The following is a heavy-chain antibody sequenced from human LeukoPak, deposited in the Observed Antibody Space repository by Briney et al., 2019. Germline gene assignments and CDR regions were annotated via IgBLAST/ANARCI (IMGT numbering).Heavy chain of an antibody. D-gene: IGHD3-3*01. CDR1: GGSISSYY. Sequence: TSATLSLTCTVAGGSISSYYWSWLRQPAGKGLEWIGRIYTSGSTNYNPSLKSRVTMSVDTSKNQFSLKLSSVTAADTAVYYCARVFDFYGMDVWGQGTTVTVSS. CDR3: ARVFDFYGMDV. J-gene: IGHJ6*02. CDR2: IYTSGST. V-gene: IGHV4-4*07.